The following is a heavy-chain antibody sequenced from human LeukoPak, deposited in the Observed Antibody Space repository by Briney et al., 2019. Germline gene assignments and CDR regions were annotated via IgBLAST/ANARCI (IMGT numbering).Heavy chain of an antibody. CDR3: ASWSSGNYF. Sequence: GGSLRLSCVTSGFSVSRNYISWVRQAPGKGPEWVSVINDDGTTHYADSVKGRFTISRDGSKKTTYLQMNTLGAEDTAVYYCASWSSGNYFWGQGALVTVSS. CDR2: INDDGTT. CDR1: GFSVSRNY. D-gene: IGHD6-19*01. V-gene: IGHV3-53*01. J-gene: IGHJ4*02.